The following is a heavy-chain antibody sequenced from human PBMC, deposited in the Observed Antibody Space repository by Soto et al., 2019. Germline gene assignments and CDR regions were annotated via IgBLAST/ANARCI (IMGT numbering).Heavy chain of an antibody. CDR2: IYYSWST. V-gene: IGHV4-30-4*01. CDR1: VGSISSGDYY. Sequence: SETLSLTCTVSVGSISSGDYYLSWIRQPPGKGLEWIGYIYYSWSTYYNPSLKSRVTISVDTSKNQFSLKLSSVTAEDTAVYYCARHGSVVTIFGVVITDARHNSFDPWGKGTMVTVSS. D-gene: IGHD3-3*01. J-gene: IGHJ5*02. CDR3: ARHGSVVTIFGVVITDARHNSFDP.